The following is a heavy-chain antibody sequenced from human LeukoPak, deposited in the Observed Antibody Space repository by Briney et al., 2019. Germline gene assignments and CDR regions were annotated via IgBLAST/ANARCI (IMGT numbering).Heavy chain of an antibody. J-gene: IGHJ4*02. CDR2: VGPSGART. V-gene: IGHV3-23*01. D-gene: IGHD5-24*01. Sequence: GGSLRLSCAASEFTFSSYFMNWVRQAPGKGLEWVSGVGPSGARTYYADSVKGRFTVSRDNSKNMVFLQMNSLRAEDTAIYYCAKDDAYLQYDDWGQGTLVTVSS. CDR1: EFTFSSYF. CDR3: AKDDAYLQYDD.